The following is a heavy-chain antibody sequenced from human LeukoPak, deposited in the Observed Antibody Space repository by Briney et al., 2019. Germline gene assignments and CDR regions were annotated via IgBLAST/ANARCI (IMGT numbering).Heavy chain of an antibody. Sequence: PGGSLRLSCAASGFTFSSYWMSWVRQAPGKGLEWVANIKQDGSEKYYVDSVKGRFTISRDNAKNSLYLQMNSLRAEDTAVYYCARARRTTAYGMDVWGQGTTVTVSS. CDR2: IKQDGSEK. D-gene: IGHD4-17*01. CDR1: GFTFSSYW. V-gene: IGHV3-7*04. CDR3: ARARRTTAYGMDV. J-gene: IGHJ6*02.